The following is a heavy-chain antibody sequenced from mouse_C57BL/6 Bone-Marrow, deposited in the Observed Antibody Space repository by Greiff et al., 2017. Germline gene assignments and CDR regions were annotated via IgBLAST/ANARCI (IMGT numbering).Heavy chain of an antibody. CDR1: GYTFTSYW. V-gene: IGHV1-62-3*01. CDR3: ARRRYCDY. Sequence: QVQLQQPGAELVKPGASVKLSCKASGYTFTSYWMHWVKQRPGQGLEWIGEIDPNNGGTNYNQKFKGKATLTVDKPSSTAYMQLSSLTSEDSAVYYCARRRYCDYWGQGTTLTVSS. CDR2: IDPNNGGT. J-gene: IGHJ2*01.